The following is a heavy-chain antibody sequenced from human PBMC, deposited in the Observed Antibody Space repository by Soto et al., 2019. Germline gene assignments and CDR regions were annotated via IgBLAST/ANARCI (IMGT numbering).Heavy chain of an antibody. J-gene: IGHJ4*02. V-gene: IGHV4-30-4*01. CDR1: GGSISSGDYY. Sequence: SETLSLTCTVSGGSISSGDYYWSWIRQPPGKGLEWIGCIYYSGSTYYNPSLKSRVTISVDTSKNHFSLKLSSVTAADTAVYYCASRKSSPYFDYWGLGTLVTVSS. CDR3: ASRKSSPYFDY. D-gene: IGHD3-10*01. CDR2: IYYSGST.